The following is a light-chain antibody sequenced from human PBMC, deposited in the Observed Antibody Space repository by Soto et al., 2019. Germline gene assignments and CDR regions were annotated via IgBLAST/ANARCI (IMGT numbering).Light chain of an antibody. CDR3: SSFTTSSTLYV. CDR1: SSDISDYNY. CDR2: DVS. V-gene: IGLV2-14*01. J-gene: IGLJ1*01. Sequence: QSVLAQPASVSGSPGQSITISCTGISSDISDYNYVSWYQQHPGKAPKVMIYDVSNRPSGVSNRFSGSKSGNTASLTISGLQAEDEADYYCSSFTTSSTLYVLGTGTKVNVL.